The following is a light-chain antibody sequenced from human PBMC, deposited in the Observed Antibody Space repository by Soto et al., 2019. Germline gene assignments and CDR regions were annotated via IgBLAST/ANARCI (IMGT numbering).Light chain of an antibody. CDR2: AAS. V-gene: IGKV3-20*01. CDR3: QQYVNSLYT. CDR1: QSVDTRY. J-gene: IGKJ2*01. Sequence: EIVLTQSPGTLSLSPGERATLSCWASQSVDTRYLAWYQQRRGQAPRLLIYAASRRATGVPDRFSGSGSGTHFTLTISRLEHEDFAVYYCQQYVNSLYTFGQGTKLE.